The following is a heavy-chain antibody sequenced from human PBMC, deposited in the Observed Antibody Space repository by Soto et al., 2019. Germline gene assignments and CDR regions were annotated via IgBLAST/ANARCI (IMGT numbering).Heavy chain of an antibody. CDR3: TTDRWYYGMDV. CDR1: GFTFSNAW. Sequence: XGSLRLSCSASGFTFSNAWMSWVRQAPGKGLEWVGRIKSKTDGGTTDYAAPVKGRFTISRDDSKNTLYLQMNSLKTEDTAVYYCTTDRWYYGMDVWGQGTTVTVSS. J-gene: IGHJ6*02. V-gene: IGHV3-15*01. CDR2: IKSKTDGGTT. D-gene: IGHD2-15*01.